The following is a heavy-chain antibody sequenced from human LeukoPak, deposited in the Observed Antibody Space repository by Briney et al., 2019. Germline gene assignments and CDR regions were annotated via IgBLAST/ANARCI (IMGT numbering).Heavy chain of an antibody. CDR1: GGSISSYY. CDR2: IYYSGST. J-gene: IGHJ4*02. D-gene: IGHD4-11*01. CDR3: ARDRVRGNSNPYFDY. V-gene: IGHV4-59*01. Sequence: SETLSLTCTVSGGSISSYYWSWIRQPPGKGLEWIGYIYYSGSTNYNPSLKSRVTISVDTSKNQFSLKLSSVTAADTAVYYCARDRVRGNSNPYFDYWGQGTLVTVSS.